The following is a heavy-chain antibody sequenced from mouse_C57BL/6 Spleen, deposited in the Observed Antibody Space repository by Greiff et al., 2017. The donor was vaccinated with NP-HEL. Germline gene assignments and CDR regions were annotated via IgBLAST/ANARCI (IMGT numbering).Heavy chain of an antibody. CDR3: ARGRPRYFDV. CDR2: ISDGGSYT. J-gene: IGHJ1*03. CDR1: GFTFSSYA. Sequence: EVKLMESGGGLVKPGGSLKLSCAASGFTFSSYAMSWVRQTPDKRLEWVATISDGGSYTYYPDNVKGRFTISRDNAKNNLYLQMSHLKSEDTAMYYCARGRPRYFDVWGTGTTVTVSS. V-gene: IGHV5-4*03.